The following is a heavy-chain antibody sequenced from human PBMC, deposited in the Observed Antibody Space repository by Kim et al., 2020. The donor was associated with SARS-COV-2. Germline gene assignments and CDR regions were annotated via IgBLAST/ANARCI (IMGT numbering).Heavy chain of an antibody. V-gene: IGHV3-33*08. D-gene: IGHD2-8*01. CDR1: GFTFSSYG. J-gene: IGHJ6*02. CDR3: ARDVDCTNGVCYYYYYYGMDV. Sequence: GGSLRLSCAASGFTFSSYGMHWVRQAPGKGLEWVAVIWYDGSNKYYADSVKGRFTISRDNSKNTLYLQMNSLRAEDTAVYYCARDVDCTNGVCYYYYYYGMDVWGQGTTVTVSS. CDR2: IWYDGSNK.